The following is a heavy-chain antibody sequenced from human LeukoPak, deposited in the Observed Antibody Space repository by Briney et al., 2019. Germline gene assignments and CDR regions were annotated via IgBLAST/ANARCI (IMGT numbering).Heavy chain of an antibody. CDR1: GFTFSNYN. CDR3: ARPTSSGWYSH. Sequence: GGSLRLSCAASGFTFSNYNMNWVRQAPGKGLEWVSYITGSSSNIFYADSVKGRFTISRDNAKNSLYLQMISLRAEDTAVYYCARPTSSGWYSHWGQGTMVTVSS. V-gene: IGHV3-48*01. D-gene: IGHD6-19*01. CDR2: ITGSSSNI. J-gene: IGHJ3*01.